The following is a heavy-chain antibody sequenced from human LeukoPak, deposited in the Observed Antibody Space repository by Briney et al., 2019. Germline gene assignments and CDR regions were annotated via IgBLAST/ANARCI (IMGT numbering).Heavy chain of an antibody. CDR3: ARGATLGY. D-gene: IGHD7-27*01. V-gene: IGHV3-30*03. CDR1: GFTFSSYG. CDR2: ISYDGSNK. J-gene: IGHJ4*02. Sequence: PGRSLRLSCAASGFTFSSYGFHWVRQAPGKGLEWVAVISYDGSNKYYADSVKGRFTITRDNSQNTLYLQMNSLRAEDTAVYYCARGATLGYWGRGTLVTVSS.